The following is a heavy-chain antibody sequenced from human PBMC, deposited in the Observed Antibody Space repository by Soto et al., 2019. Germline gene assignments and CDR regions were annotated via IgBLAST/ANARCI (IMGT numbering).Heavy chain of an antibody. V-gene: IGHV3-21*01. D-gene: IGHD2-8*01. Sequence: EVQLVESGGGLVKPGGSLRLSCAASGFTFNNYNMNWVRQAPGKGLEWVASIDTSGTYTNYADSVRGRFTISRDNAKKSLYMEMSSLRDEDTAVYYCAREETKRSYWYFDLWGRGTLVPVS. CDR3: AREETKRSYWYFDL. CDR2: IDTSGTYT. J-gene: IGHJ2*01. CDR1: GFTFNNYN.